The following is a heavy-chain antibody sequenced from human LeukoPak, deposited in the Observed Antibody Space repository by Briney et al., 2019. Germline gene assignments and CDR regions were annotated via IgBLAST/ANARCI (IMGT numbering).Heavy chain of an antibody. D-gene: IGHD3-10*01. Sequence: GGSLRLSCAASGFTFSYHGMHWVRQAPGKGLEWVAVIWYDGNNKYYADSVKGRFTISRDNSKNTVFLQMTSLRADDTAVYYCARDRGQYGSGTYLDYWGQGTLVTVSS. V-gene: IGHV3-33*01. CDR1: GFTFSYHG. CDR3: ARDRGQYGSGTYLDY. CDR2: IWYDGNNK. J-gene: IGHJ4*02.